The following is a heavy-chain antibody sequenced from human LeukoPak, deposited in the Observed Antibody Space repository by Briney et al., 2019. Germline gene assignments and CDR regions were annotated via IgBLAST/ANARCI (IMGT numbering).Heavy chain of an antibody. CDR1: GFTLSNYA. CDR3: ARHELYSSSYIFDS. V-gene: IGHV3-30-3*01. J-gene: IGHJ4*02. Sequence: PGGSLRLSCAASGFTLSNYAMHWVRQAPGKGLEWVALISFDGSNKYYANSVKGRFTISRDNSKNTLCLQMNSLRIEDTAMYYCARHELYSSSYIFDSWGQGTLVTVSS. D-gene: IGHD6-13*01. CDR2: ISFDGSNK.